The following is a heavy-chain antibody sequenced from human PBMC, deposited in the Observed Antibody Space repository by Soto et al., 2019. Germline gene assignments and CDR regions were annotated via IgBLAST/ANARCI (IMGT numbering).Heavy chain of an antibody. CDR1: GFTFSSYA. Sequence: GGSLRLSCAASGFTFSSYALSWVRQAPGKGLEWVSAISGSGGSTYYADSVKGRFTISRDNSKNTLYLQMNSLRAEDTAVYYCAKDNYYDSSGYFDYWGQGTLVTVSS. V-gene: IGHV3-23*01. CDR3: AKDNYYDSSGYFDY. D-gene: IGHD3-22*01. CDR2: ISGSGGST. J-gene: IGHJ4*02.